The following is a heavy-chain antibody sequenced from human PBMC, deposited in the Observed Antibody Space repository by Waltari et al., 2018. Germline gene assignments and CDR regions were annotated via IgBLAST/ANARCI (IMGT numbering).Heavy chain of an antibody. Sequence: EVQLLESGGGLVQPGGSLRLSCAASGFTFSDHAMSWVRQAPGRGLELVSGITGSGDRTYYAESLKCRFTVSRDKSKSTLYLQMNSLTAEDTAIYYCAKDWRRSLEYLDWLLFALDDWGQGTLVTVSS. D-gene: IGHD3-9*01. CDR2: ITGSGDRT. V-gene: IGHV3-23*01. CDR1: GFTFSDHA. CDR3: AKDWRRSLEYLDWLLFALDD. J-gene: IGHJ4*02.